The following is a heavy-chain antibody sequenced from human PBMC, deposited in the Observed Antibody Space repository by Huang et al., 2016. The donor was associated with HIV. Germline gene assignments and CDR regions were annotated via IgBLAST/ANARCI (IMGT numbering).Heavy chain of an antibody. CDR1: GGSFSGYY. CDR2: INHSGIT. J-gene: IGHJ3*02. CDR3: ARERMMSWLDDHDAFDI. D-gene: IGHD1-1*01. V-gene: IGHV4-34*01. Sequence: QVQLQQWGAGLLKPSETLSLTCAVFGGSFSGYYWSWIGQAPGKGLEWIGKINHSGITNYNPSLKSRLTIAVDTSKNQFSLKLSSVTAADTAVYYCARERMMSWLDDHDAFDIWGQGTMVTVSS.